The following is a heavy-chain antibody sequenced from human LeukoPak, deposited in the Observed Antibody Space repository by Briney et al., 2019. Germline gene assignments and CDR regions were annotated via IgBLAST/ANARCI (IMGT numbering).Heavy chain of an antibody. V-gene: IGHV3-33*06. D-gene: IGHD5-18*01. CDR3: AKDWGYTTMVSYYFDY. CDR1: GFTFSGYG. CDR2: IWYDGNNK. Sequence: GRSLRLSCAASGFTFSGYGMHWVRQAPGKGLEWVAVIWYDGNNKYYAESVKGRFTISRDNSKNTLYLQMNSLRAEDTAVYYCAKDWGYTTMVSYYFDYWGQGALVTVSS. J-gene: IGHJ4*02.